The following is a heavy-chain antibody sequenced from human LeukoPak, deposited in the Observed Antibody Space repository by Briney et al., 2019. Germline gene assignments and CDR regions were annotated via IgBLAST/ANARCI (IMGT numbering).Heavy chain of an antibody. D-gene: IGHD3-16*01. CDR2: IYSGGST. CDR3: ARDLGGDAFDI. J-gene: IGHJ3*02. Sequence: GGSLRLSCAASGFTVSSNYMSWVRQAPGKGLEWVSVIYSGGSTYYADSGKGRFTISRDNSKNTLYLQMNSLRAEDTAVYYCARDLGGDAFDIWGQGTMVTVSS. CDR1: GFTVSSNY. V-gene: IGHV3-53*01.